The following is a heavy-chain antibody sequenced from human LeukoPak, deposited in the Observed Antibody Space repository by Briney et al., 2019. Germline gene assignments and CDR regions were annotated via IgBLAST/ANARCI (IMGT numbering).Heavy chain of an antibody. D-gene: IGHD6-19*01. CDR3: ARGTGIAVAGVWFDP. J-gene: IGHJ5*02. Sequence: ASVKVSCKASGYTFTGYYMHWVRQAPGQGLEWMGWINPNSGGTNYAQKFQGRVTMTRGTSISTAYMELSRLRSDDTAVYYCARGTGIAVAGVWFDPWGQGTLVTVSS. V-gene: IGHV1-2*02. CDR1: GYTFTGYY. CDR2: INPNSGGT.